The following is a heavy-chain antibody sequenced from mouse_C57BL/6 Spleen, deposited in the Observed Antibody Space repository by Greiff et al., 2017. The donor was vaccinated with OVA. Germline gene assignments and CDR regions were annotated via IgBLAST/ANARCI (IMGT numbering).Heavy chain of an antibody. J-gene: IGHJ1*03. V-gene: IGHV8-8*01. Sequence: QVTLKESGPGILQPSQTLSLTCSFSGFSLSTFGMGVGWIRQPSGKGLEWLAHIWWGDDKYYNPALERRLTISKATSKNQIFLKIANVDTAETATYYCARMELTGRGFDVWGTVTTVTVSS. D-gene: IGHD4-1*01. CDR3: ARMELTGRGFDV. CDR2: IWWGDDK. CDR1: GFSLSTFGMG.